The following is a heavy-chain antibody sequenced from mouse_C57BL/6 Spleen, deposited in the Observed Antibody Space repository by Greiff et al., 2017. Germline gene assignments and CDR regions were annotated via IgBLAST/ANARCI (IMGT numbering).Heavy chain of an antibody. D-gene: IGHD2-4*01. J-gene: IGHJ3*01. V-gene: IGHV14-1*01. Sequence: EVKVVESGAELVRPGASVKLSCTASGFNIKDYYMHWVKQRPEQGLEWIGRIDPEDGDTEYAPKFQGKATMTADTSSNTAYLQLSSLTSEDTAVYYCTTTYYDYDERFAYWGQGTLVTVSA. CDR3: TTTYYDYDERFAY. CDR2: IDPEDGDT. CDR1: GFNIKDYY.